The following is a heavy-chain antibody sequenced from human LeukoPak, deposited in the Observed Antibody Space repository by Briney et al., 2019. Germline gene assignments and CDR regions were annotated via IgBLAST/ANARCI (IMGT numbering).Heavy chain of an antibody. D-gene: IGHD6-19*01. Sequence: GRSLRLSCAASGFTFDDYAMHWVRQAPGKGLEWVSGISWNSGSIGYADSVKGRFTISRDNAKNSLYLQMDSLRAEDTALYYCAKGSIAVAAPVVYWGQGTLVTVSS. CDR3: AKGSIAVAAPVVY. J-gene: IGHJ4*02. CDR2: ISWNSGSI. CDR1: GFTFDDYA. V-gene: IGHV3-9*01.